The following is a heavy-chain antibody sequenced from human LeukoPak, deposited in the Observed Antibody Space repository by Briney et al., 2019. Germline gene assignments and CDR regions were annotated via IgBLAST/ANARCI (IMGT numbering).Heavy chain of an antibody. Sequence: PSETLSLTCAVCGGSISSGGYSWSWIRQPPGKGLEWIGYIYHSGSTYYNPSLKSRVTISVDRSKNQFSLKLSSVTAADTAVYYCARVTCSGGSCYFDYWGQGTLVTVSS. CDR1: GGSISSGGYS. J-gene: IGHJ4*02. CDR2: IYHSGST. D-gene: IGHD2-15*01. CDR3: ARVTCSGGSCYFDY. V-gene: IGHV4-30-2*01.